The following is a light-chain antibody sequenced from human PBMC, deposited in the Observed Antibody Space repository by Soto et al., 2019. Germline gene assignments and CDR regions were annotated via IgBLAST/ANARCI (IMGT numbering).Light chain of an antibody. J-gene: IGLJ2*01. Sequence: QSALTQPASVSGSPGQSITISCTGTSSDVGGYNYVSWYQQHPGKAPKLMIYDVSNRPSGVSNRFSGYKSGNTASLTISGLQAEDEADYYCSSSTGSSTQDVVFGGGTKLTVL. V-gene: IGLV2-14*01. CDR1: SSDVGGYNY. CDR2: DVS. CDR3: SSSTGSSTQDVV.